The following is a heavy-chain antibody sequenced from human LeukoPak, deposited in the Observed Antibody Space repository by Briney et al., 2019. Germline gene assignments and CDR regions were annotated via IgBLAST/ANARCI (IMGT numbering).Heavy chain of an antibody. CDR3: ARASFGDPGYMDV. J-gene: IGHJ6*03. CDR2: IYHSGST. D-gene: IGHD2/OR15-2a*01. Sequence: SGTLSLTCAVSGGSISSSNWWSWVRQPPGKGLEWIGEIYHSGSTNYNPSLKSRVTISVDKSKNQFSLKLSSVTAADTAVYYCARASFGDPGYMDVWGKGTTVTISS. V-gene: IGHV4-4*02. CDR1: GGSISSSNW.